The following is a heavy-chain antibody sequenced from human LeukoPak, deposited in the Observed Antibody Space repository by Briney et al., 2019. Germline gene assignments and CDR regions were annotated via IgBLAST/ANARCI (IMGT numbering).Heavy chain of an antibody. CDR2: INHSGST. CDR3: ARQLRLGQYYFDY. J-gene: IGHJ4*02. CDR1: GGSFSGYY. Sequence: SETLSLTCAVYGGSFSGYYWSWIRQPPGRGLEWIGEINHSGSTNYNPSLKSRVTISVDTSKNQFSLKLSSVTAADTAVYYCARQLRLGQYYFDYWGQGTLVTVSS. D-gene: IGHD6-19*01. V-gene: IGHV4-34*01.